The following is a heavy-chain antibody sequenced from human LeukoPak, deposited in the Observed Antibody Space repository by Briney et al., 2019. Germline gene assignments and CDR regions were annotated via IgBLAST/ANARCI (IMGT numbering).Heavy chain of an antibody. CDR1: GGSISSGGYY. D-gene: IGHD2-2*01. Sequence: SETLSLTCTVSGGSISSGGYYWSWIRQPPGKGLEWIGYIYYSGSTYYNPSLKSRVTISVDTSKNQFSLKLSSVTAADTAVYYCAREVVVPAAMRWFDPWGQGTLVTVSS. CDR3: AREVVVPAAMRWFDP. CDR2: IYYSGST. J-gene: IGHJ5*02. V-gene: IGHV4-31*03.